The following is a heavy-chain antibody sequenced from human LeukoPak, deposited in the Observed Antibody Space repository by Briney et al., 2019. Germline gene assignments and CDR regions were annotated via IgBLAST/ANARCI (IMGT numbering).Heavy chain of an antibody. D-gene: IGHD3-10*01. CDR1: GFTFISYW. CDR3: ARDSMVRGVDFDY. J-gene: IGHJ4*02. CDR2: IKQDGSEK. V-gene: IGHV3-7*01. Sequence: PGGALRLSCAASGFTFISYWMSWVRQAPGTGLEWVANIKQDGSEKYHVHSVKGRFTISRDNAKTSLYLQMNSMRAEATAVYYCARDSMVRGVDFDYWGQGTLVTVSS.